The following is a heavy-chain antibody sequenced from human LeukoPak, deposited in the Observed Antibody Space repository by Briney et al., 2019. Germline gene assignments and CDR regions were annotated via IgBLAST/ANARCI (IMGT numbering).Heavy chain of an antibody. CDR2: IYYSGST. J-gene: IGHJ4*02. D-gene: IGHD3-22*01. CDR3: ARAPPYYDSSGTYFDC. V-gene: IGHV4-59*01. CDR1: GGSISSYY. Sequence: PSETLSLTCTVSGGSISSYYWSWIRQPPGKGLEWIGYIYYSGSTNYNPSLKSRVTISVDTSKNQFSLKLSSVTAADTAVYYCARAPPYYDSSGTYFDCWGQGTLVTVSS.